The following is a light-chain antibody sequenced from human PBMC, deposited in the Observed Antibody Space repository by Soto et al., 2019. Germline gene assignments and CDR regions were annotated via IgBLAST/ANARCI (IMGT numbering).Light chain of an antibody. CDR2: EVS. Sequence: QSALTQPASVSGSPGQSITISCTGTSSDVGAYDYVSWYQHHPGKAPKLMIHEVSDRPSGISNRFSGSKSGNTASLTISGLQAEDEADYYCSSYTSATTYVFGTGTKLTV. CDR3: SSYTSATTYV. J-gene: IGLJ1*01. V-gene: IGLV2-14*01. CDR1: SSDVGAYDY.